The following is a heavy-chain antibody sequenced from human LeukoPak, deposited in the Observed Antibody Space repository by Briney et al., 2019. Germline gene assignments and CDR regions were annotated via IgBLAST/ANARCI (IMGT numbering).Heavy chain of an antibody. Sequence: PGGSLRLSCAASGFTFSSYGMSWVRQALGKGLEWVSAISGSGGSTYYADSVKGRFTISRDNSKNTLYLQMNSLRAEDTAVYYCAKSPRGGNLLWDYWGQGTLVTVSS. J-gene: IGHJ4*02. V-gene: IGHV3-23*01. CDR2: ISGSGGST. D-gene: IGHD4-23*01. CDR1: GFTFSSYG. CDR3: AKSPRGGNLLWDY.